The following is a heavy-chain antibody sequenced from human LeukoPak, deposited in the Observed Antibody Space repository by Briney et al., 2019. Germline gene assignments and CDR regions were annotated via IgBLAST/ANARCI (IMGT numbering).Heavy chain of an antibody. Sequence: SVKVSCKASGGTFSSYAISWVRQAPGQGLEWMGGIIPIFGTANYAQKFQGRVTITVDESTSTAYMELSSLRSEDTAVYYCARCPIVVVPAAIGGGFQDWFDPWGQGTLVTVSS. D-gene: IGHD2-2*01. J-gene: IGHJ5*02. CDR2: IIPIFGTA. V-gene: IGHV1-69*13. CDR1: GGTFSSYA. CDR3: ARCPIVVVPAAIGGGFQDWFDP.